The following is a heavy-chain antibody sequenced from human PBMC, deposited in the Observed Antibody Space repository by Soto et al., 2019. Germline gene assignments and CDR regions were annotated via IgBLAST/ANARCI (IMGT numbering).Heavy chain of an antibody. CDR1: GYSFTSYW. CDR2: IYPGDSDT. V-gene: IGHV5-51*01. D-gene: IGHD3-10*01. J-gene: IGHJ4*02. Sequence: PGESLKISCKGSGYSFTSYWIGWVRQMPGKGLEWMGIIYPGDSDTRYSPSFQGQVTISADKSISTAYLQWSSLKVSDTAMYYCARASDSGSSYSPADSWGQGTLVTVSS. CDR3: ARASDSGSSYSPADS.